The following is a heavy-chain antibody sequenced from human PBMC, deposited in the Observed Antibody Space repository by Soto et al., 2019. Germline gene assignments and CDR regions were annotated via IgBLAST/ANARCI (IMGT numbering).Heavy chain of an antibody. D-gene: IGHD3-22*01. V-gene: IGHV4-31*03. J-gene: IGHJ1*01. Sequence: PSETLSLTCTVSGGSISSGGYYWSWIRQHPGEGLEWLGYIYSSGSAYYNPSLKSRVTISVDTSKNQFSLKLSSVTAADTAVYYCASPFSYYYDSSGYYYVRYFQHWGQGTLVTVSS. CDR2: IYSSGSA. CDR1: GGSISSGGYY. CDR3: ASPFSYYYDSSGYYYVRYFQH.